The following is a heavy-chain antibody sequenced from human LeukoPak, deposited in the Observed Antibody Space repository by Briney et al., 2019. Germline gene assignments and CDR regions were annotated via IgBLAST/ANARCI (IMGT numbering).Heavy chain of an antibody. Sequence: PGGSLRLSCAASGFTFSSYAMSWVRQAPGKGLEWVSAISGSGGSTYYADSVKGRFTISRDNSKNTLYLQMNSLGAEDTAVYYCAKVPINGIAVAPTDYWGQGTLVTVSS. CDR3: AKVPINGIAVAPTDY. CDR1: GFTFSSYA. D-gene: IGHD6-19*01. CDR2: ISGSGGST. J-gene: IGHJ4*02. V-gene: IGHV3-23*01.